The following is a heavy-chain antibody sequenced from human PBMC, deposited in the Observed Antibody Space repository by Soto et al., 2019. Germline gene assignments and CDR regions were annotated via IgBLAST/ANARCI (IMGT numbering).Heavy chain of an antibody. D-gene: IGHD3-3*01. CDR1: GYTFTSYG. Sequence: ASVKVSCKASGYTFTSYGISWVRQAPGQGLEWMGWISAYNGNTNYAQKLQGRVTMTTDTSTSTAYIELRSLRSDDTAVYYCARATYYDFWSGYRGENDAFDIWG. CDR3: ARATYYDFWSGYRGENDAFDI. J-gene: IGHJ3*02. CDR2: ISAYNGNT. V-gene: IGHV1-18*01.